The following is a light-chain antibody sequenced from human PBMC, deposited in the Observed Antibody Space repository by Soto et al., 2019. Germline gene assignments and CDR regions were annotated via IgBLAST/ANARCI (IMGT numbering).Light chain of an antibody. V-gene: IGLV2-11*01. Sequence: QSALTQPRSVSGSPGQSVTISCTGTSSYVGGYDFVSWYQQHPGKAPKLMISDVSKRPSGVPDRFSGSKSGNTASLTISGLQAEDEADYYCCSYAGDLALFGGGTKLTVL. CDR1: SSYVGGYDF. J-gene: IGLJ2*01. CDR2: DVS. CDR3: CSYAGDLAL.